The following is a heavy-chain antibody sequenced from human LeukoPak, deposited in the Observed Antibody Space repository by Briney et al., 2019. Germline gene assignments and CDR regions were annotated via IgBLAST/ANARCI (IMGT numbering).Heavy chain of an antibody. V-gene: IGHV1-46*01. Sequence: ASVKVSCKASGYTFTSYYMHWVRQAPGQGLEWMGIINPSGGSTSYAQKLQGRVTMTTDTSTSTAYMELRSLRSDDTAVYYCARVVTIFGVVGPTYYFDYWGQGTLVTVSS. CDR3: ARVVTIFGVVGPTYYFDY. J-gene: IGHJ4*02. CDR2: INPSGGST. D-gene: IGHD3-3*01. CDR1: GYTFTSYY.